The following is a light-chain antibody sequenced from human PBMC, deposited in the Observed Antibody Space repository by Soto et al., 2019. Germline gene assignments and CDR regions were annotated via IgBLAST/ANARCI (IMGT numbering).Light chain of an antibody. CDR1: QDIKDF. CDR3: QQYDALPPYT. V-gene: IGKV1-33*01. Sequence: DIQMTQSPSSLSASVGDRVTITCQASQDIKDFLNWYQQKPGKAPKLLIYDASNLEPGVPSRFSGRGSGTDFTFTISSLQPEDIATYYCQQYDALPPYTFGQGTKLEIK. J-gene: IGKJ2*01. CDR2: DAS.